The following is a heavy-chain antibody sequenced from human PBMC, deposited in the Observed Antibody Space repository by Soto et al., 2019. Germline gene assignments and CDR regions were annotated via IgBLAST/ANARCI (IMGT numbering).Heavy chain of an antibody. CDR1: GGSISSSSYY. V-gene: IGHV4-39*01. D-gene: IGHD7-27*01. CDR3: ASLGSDGMDV. CDR2: IYYSGST. Sequence: SETLSLTCTVSGGSISSSSYYWGWIRQPPGKGLEWIGSIYYSGSTYYNPSLKSRVTISVDASKNQFSLKLSSVTAADTAVYYCASLGSDGMDVWGQGTTVTVSS. J-gene: IGHJ6*02.